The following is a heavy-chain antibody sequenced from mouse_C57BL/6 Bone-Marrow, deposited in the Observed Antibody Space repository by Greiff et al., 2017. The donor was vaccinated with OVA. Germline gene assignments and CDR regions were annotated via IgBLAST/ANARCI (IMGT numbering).Heavy chain of an antibody. V-gene: IGHV1-4*01. CDR2: INPSSGYT. Sequence: QVQLQQSGAELARPGASVKMSCKASGYTFTSYTMHWVKQRPGQGLEWIGYINPSSGYTKYNQKFKDKATLTADKSYRKAYMQLSSLTSEDSAVYYCAVSEAGGIAYWGQGTLVTVSA. CDR3: AVSEAGGIAY. CDR1: GYTFTSYT. J-gene: IGHJ3*01.